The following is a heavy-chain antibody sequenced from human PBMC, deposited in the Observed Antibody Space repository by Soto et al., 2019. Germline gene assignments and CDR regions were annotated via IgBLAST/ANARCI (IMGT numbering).Heavy chain of an antibody. J-gene: IGHJ4*02. CDR2: VSYDGSKQ. V-gene: IGHV3-30-3*01. Sequence: QVQLVESGGGVVQPGRSLRVSCAASGFTFSNYAMHWVRQAPGKGLEWVAVVSYDGSKQFYADSVEGRFTISRDSSKSTRYRHMDNLRDEDTAVYYCARDRVYYYDNSGYYNFDYWGQGTLVTVSS. CDR1: GFTFSNYA. CDR3: ARDRVYYYDNSGYYNFDY. D-gene: IGHD3-22*01.